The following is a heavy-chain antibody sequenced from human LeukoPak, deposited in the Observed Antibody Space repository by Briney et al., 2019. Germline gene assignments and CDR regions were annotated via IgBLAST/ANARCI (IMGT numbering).Heavy chain of an antibody. Sequence: GASVKVSCKASGYTFTSCDINWVRQATRQGLEWMGWMNPNSGNTGYGQSFQGRITMTRDISIGTAYMELSNLTSEDTAIYYCTRGSSGRRDNWGRGTLVTVSA. V-gene: IGHV1-8*01. CDR3: TRGSSGRRDN. CDR2: MNPNSGNT. D-gene: IGHD6-19*01. CDR1: GYTFTSCD. J-gene: IGHJ4*02.